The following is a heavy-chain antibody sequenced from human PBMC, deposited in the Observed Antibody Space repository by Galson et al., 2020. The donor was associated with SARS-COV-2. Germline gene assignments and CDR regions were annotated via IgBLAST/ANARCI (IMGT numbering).Heavy chain of an antibody. CDR1: GFTLTDYY. J-gene: IGHJ1*01. D-gene: IGHD4-17*01. CDR3: ASGDYGVS. Sequence: SVQVTCQASGFTLTDYYITWVRQAPGQGLEWVGWINPYSGDTDQAQKFQGRVTMTTDTTINTAYMELSSLRSDDTAIYYCASGDYGVSWGQGTLITVSS. CDR2: INPYSGDT. V-gene: IGHV1-2*02.